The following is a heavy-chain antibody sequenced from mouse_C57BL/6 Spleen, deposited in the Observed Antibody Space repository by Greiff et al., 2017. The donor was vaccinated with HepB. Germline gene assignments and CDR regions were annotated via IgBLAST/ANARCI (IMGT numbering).Heavy chain of an antibody. CDR3: ARAYYGSSFGVDY. Sequence: EVKLMESGPGLVKPSQSLSLTCSVTGYSITSGYYWNWIRQFPGNKLEWMGYISYDGSNNYNPSLKNPISITRDTSKNHFFLKLNSVTTEDTATYYCARAYYGSSFGVDYWGQGTTLTVSS. CDR1: GYSITSGYY. J-gene: IGHJ2*01. D-gene: IGHD1-1*01. V-gene: IGHV3-6*01. CDR2: ISYDGSN.